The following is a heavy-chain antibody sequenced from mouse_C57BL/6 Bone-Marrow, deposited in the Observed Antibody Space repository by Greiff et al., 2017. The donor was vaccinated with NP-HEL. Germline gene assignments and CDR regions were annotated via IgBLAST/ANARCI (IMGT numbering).Heavy chain of an antibody. V-gene: IGHV7-3*01. CDR1: GFTFTDYY. CDR3: ARYGGELRRSYYFDY. CDR2: IRNKANGYTT. D-gene: IGHD1-1*01. J-gene: IGHJ2*01. Sequence: EVKLVESGGGLVQPGGSLSLSCAASGFTFTDYYMSWVRQPPGKALEWLGFIRNKANGYTTEYSASVKGRFTISRDNSQSILYLQMNALRAEDSATYYGARYGGELRRSYYFDYWGQGTTLTVSS.